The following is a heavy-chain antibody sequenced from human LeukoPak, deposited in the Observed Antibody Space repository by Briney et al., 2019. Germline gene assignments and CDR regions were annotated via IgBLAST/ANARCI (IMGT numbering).Heavy chain of an antibody. J-gene: IGHJ6*04. CDR1: GFTFSNYW. CDR2: IKQDGSEK. Sequence: PGGSLRLSCAASGFTFSNYWMNWVRQAPGKGLEWVANIKQDGSEKYYVDSVKGRFTISRDNAKNSLYLQMNSLSAEDTAVYYCAELGITMIGGVWGKGTTVTISS. V-gene: IGHV3-7*01. D-gene: IGHD3-10*02. CDR3: AELGITMIGGV.